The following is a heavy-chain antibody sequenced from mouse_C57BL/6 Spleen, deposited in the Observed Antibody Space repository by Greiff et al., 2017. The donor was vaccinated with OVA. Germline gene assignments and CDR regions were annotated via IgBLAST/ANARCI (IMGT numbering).Heavy chain of an antibody. CDR3: ALSNDYAMDY. J-gene: IGHJ4*01. D-gene: IGHD2-5*01. CDR2: IDPNSGGT. CDR1: GYTFTSYW. V-gene: IGHV1-72*01. Sequence: QVQLQQPGAELVKPGASVKLSCKASGYTFTSYWLHWVKQRPGRGLEWIGRIDPNSGGTKYNEKFKSKATLTVDKPASTAYMQLSSLTSEDSAVYYCALSNDYAMDYWGQGTSVTVSS.